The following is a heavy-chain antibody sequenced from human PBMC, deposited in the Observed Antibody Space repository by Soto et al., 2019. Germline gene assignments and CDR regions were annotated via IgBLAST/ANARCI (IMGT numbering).Heavy chain of an antibody. CDR2: ISASDGFT. CDR3: AKGVFSGKTHTFDY. Sequence: GGSLRLSCIASGFTFTSHAMAWVRQAPGKGLEWVSGISASDGFTYYADSVQGRFTISRDNSKNTLYLQMSSLRVEDTATYFCAKGVFSGKTHTFDYWGQGTLVTVSS. J-gene: IGHJ4*02. V-gene: IGHV3-23*01. CDR1: GFTFTSHA. D-gene: IGHD3-10*01.